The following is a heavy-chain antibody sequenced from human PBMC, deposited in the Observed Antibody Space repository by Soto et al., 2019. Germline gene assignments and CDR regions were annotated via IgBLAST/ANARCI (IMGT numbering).Heavy chain of an antibody. CDR2: ITSSSSTI. CDR1: GFTFSDYY. V-gene: IGHV3-11*01. D-gene: IGHD4-4*01. J-gene: IGHJ4*02. CDR3: ARDYSNKGFDY. Sequence: GGSLRLSCAVSGFTFSDYYMSWIRQAPGKGLEWVSYITSSSSTIYYADSVKGRFTISRDNAKNSLYLQMNSLRAEDTAVYYCARDYSNKGFDYWGQGTLVTVSS.